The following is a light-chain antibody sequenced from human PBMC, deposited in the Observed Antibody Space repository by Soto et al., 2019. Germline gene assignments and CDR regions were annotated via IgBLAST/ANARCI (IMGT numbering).Light chain of an antibody. CDR2: KAS. CDR3: HQYHSFSWT. V-gene: IGKV1-5*03. J-gene: IGKJ1*01. Sequence: DIQMTQSPYTLSASMGVSVTISCRASQTSSSWLGWYQQKPGKAPKLLIYKASRLENGVSLRFSGSGSGTEFTLTITSLQPDDFATYYCHQYHSFSWTFGQGTKVEIK. CDR1: QTSSSW.